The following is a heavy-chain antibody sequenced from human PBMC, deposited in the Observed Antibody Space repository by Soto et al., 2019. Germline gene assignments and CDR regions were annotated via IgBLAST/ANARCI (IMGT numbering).Heavy chain of an antibody. CDR2: MNPNSGNT. CDR3: ARGLFYYDSSGLIGAYYFDY. V-gene: IGHV1-8*01. D-gene: IGHD3-22*01. J-gene: IGHJ4*02. CDR1: GYTFTSYD. Sequence: ASVKVSCKASGYTFTSYDINWVRQATGQGLEWMGWMNPNSGNTGYAQKFQGRVTMTRNTSISTAYMELSSLRSEDTAVYYCARGLFYYDSSGLIGAYYFDYWGQGTLVTVSS.